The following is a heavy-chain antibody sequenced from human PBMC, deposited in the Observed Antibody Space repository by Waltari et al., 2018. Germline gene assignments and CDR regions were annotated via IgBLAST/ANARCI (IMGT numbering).Heavy chain of an antibody. CDR2: IRSKAYGGTT. V-gene: IGHV3-49*04. J-gene: IGHJ4*02. CDR3: TRDSGYLDY. CDR1: GFTFSSYA. Sequence: EVQLLESGGGLVQPGGSLRLSCAASGFTFSSYAMSWVRQAPGKGLEWVGFIRSKAYGGTTEYAASVKGRFTISRDDSKSIAYLQMNSLKTEDTAVYYCTRDSGYLDYWGQGTLVTVSS. D-gene: IGHD5-12*01.